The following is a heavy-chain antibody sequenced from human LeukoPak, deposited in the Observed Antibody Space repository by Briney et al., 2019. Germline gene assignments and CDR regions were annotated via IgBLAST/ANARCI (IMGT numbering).Heavy chain of an antibody. CDR3: ARNHGSGSYYRYFDY. CDR2: ISGSGGIT. CDR1: GFTFSSYA. V-gene: IGHV3-23*01. D-gene: IGHD3-10*01. J-gene: IGHJ4*02. Sequence: GGSLRLSCAASGFTFSSYAMSWVRQAPGKGLEWVSGISGSGGITNYADSVKGRFTISRDNSKNTLYLQMNSLRAEDTAVYYCARNHGSGSYYRYFDYWGQGTLVTVSS.